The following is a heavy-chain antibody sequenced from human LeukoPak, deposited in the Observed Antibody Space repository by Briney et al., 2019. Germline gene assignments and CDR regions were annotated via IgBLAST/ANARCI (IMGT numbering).Heavy chain of an antibody. CDR3: ARELFVGPRGYYDSSGYYYYYYGMDV. CDR2: TYYRSKWYN. J-gene: IGHJ6*02. D-gene: IGHD3-22*01. Sequence: SQTLSLTFAISGDSVSSNSAAWNWIRQSPSRGLEWLGRTYYRSKWYNDYAVSVKSRITINPDTSKNQFSLQLNSVTPEDTAVYYCARELFVGPRGYYDSSGYYYYYYGMDVWGQGTTVTVSS. V-gene: IGHV6-1*01. CDR1: GDSVSSNSAA.